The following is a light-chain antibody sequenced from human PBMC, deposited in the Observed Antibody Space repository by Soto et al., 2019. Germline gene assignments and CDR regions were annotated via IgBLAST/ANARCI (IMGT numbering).Light chain of an antibody. Sequence: DIQMTQSPSSLSASVGDRVTITCRASQDIGNSLAWYQQQPGKVPKLLIYTASTLQSGVPSRFSGSGSGTDFTLTISSLQPEDVATYYCQKYNTAPLTFGGGTKV. J-gene: IGKJ4*01. CDR2: TAS. V-gene: IGKV1-27*01. CDR3: QKYNTAPLT. CDR1: QDIGNS.